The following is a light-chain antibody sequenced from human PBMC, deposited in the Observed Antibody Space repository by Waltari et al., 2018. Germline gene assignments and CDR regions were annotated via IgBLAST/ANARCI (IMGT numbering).Light chain of an antibody. J-gene: IGKJ1*01. CDR2: GAS. Sequence: EVVLTQSPVTLSVSPGERATLSCRASQNVNYSLAWYQQKDGQAPRLLIYGASTRATGIPDRFSGSGSGTEFTLSISSLQSEDFAIYYCQQYNEWPRTFGQGTRVEI. CDR3: QQYNEWPRT. V-gene: IGKV3-15*01. CDR1: QNVNYS.